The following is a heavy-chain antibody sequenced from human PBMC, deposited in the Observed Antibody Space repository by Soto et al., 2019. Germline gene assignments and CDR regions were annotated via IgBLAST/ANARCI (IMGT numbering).Heavy chain of an antibody. CDR1: GYSFTSYW. CDR3: ARRNGDSTLLGYMDV. J-gene: IGHJ6*03. CDR2: IYPGDSDT. D-gene: IGHD4-17*01. Sequence: PGESLKISCKGSGYSFTSYWIGWVRRMPGKGLEWMGIIYPGDSDTRYSPSFQGQVTISADKSISTAYLQWSSLKASDTAMYYCARRNGDSTLLGYMDVWGKGTTVTVSS. V-gene: IGHV5-51*01.